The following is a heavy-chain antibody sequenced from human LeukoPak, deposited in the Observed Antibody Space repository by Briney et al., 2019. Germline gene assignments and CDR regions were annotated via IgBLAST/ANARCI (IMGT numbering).Heavy chain of an antibody. D-gene: IGHD3-22*01. J-gene: IGHJ4*02. CDR1: GYTFITYP. V-gene: IGHV7-4-1*02. Sequence: ASVKVSCKASGYTFITYPINWVRQAPGQGLEWMGWIYTNTGSPTYAQGLTGRFVFSLDTSVSTAFLQINSLKAEDTALYYCVRGIDTTGYFNYWGQGTLVTVSS. CDR2: IYTNTGSP. CDR3: VRGIDTTGYFNY.